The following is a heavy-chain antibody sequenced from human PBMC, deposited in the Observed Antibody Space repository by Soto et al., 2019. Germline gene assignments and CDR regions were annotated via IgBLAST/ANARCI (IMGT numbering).Heavy chain of an antibody. CDR2: IYHSGST. V-gene: IGHV4-4*02. Sequence: LETLSLTCAVSGGPISSSNWWSWVRQPPGKGLEWIGEIYHSGSTNYNPSLKSRVTISVDKSKNQFSLKLSSVTAADTAVYYCATQPYYYDSSGYYYFDYWGQGTLVTVSS. CDR3: ATQPYYYDSSGYYYFDY. D-gene: IGHD3-22*01. J-gene: IGHJ4*02. CDR1: GGPISSSNW.